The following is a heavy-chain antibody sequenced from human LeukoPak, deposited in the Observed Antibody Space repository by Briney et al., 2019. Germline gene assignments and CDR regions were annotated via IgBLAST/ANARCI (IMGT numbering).Heavy chain of an antibody. V-gene: IGHV3-48*02. D-gene: IGHD3-22*01. CDR1: GFTFSSYS. CDR3: ASFDSSGYYAGY. CDR2: ISSSSTI. Sequence: GGSLRLSCAASGFTFSSYSMNWVRQAPGKGLEWVSYISSSSTIYYADSVKGRFTISRDNAKNSLYLQMNSLRDEDTAVYYCASFDSSGYYAGYWGQGTLVTVSS. J-gene: IGHJ4*02.